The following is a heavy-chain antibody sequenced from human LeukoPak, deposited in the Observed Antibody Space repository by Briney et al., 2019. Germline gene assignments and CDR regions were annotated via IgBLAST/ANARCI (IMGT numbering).Heavy chain of an antibody. CDR2: IYPGDSDT. CDR3: ARHLTYYDILTGYYPPYYFDY. Sequence: GGSLQISFKGSGYRFTSYWIGWGRPMPGKGLEWMGIIYPGDSDTRYSPSFQGQVTISADKSISTAYLQWSSLKASDTAMYYCARHLTYYDILTGYYPPYYFDYWGQGTLVTVSS. D-gene: IGHD3-9*01. V-gene: IGHV5-51*01. J-gene: IGHJ4*02. CDR1: GYRFTSYW.